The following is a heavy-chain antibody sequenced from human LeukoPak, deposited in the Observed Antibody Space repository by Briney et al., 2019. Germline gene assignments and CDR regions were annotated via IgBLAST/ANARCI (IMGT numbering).Heavy chain of an antibody. J-gene: IGHJ4*02. D-gene: IGHD5-18*01. CDR1: GFTFSSYG. CDR3: AREVQLWPDY. V-gene: IGHV3-33*01. CDR2: IWYDGSNK. Sequence: PGGSLRLSCAASGFTFSSYGMHWVRQAPGKGLEWVAVIWYDGSNKYYADSVKGRFTISRDNSENTLYLQMNSLRAEDTAAYYCAREVQLWPDYWGQGTLVTVSS.